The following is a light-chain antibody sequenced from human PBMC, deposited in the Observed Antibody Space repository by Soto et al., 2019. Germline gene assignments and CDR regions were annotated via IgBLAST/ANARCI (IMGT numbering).Light chain of an antibody. Sequence: VMMKLSPATVSVTKRERATLSCRASQSGSSNLAWYQQKPGQAPRLLIYGASTRATGIPARFSGSGSGTEFTLTISILQSEDFAVYYCQQYNNWPWTFGQGTK. V-gene: IGKV3-15*01. CDR2: GAS. CDR3: QQYNNWPWT. J-gene: IGKJ1*01. CDR1: QSGSSN.